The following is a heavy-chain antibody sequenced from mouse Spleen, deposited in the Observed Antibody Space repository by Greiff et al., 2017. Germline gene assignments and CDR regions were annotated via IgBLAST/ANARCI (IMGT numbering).Heavy chain of an antibody. CDR1: GYSITSGYY. D-gene: IGHD6-1*01. CDR2: ISYDGSN. J-gene: IGHJ2*01. CDR3: ARASFYFDY. V-gene: IGHV3-6*01. Sequence: EVKLQESGPGLVKPSQSLSLTCSVTGYSITSGYYWNWIRQFPGNKLEWMGYISYDGSNNYNPSLKNRISITRDTSKNQFFLKLNSVTTEDTATYYCARASFYFDYWGQGTTLKVSS.